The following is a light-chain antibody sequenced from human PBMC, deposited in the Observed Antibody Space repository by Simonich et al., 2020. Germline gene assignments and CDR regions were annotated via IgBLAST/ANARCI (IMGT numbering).Light chain of an antibody. CDR2: CAS. CDR1: QSVLYSSNIKTY. V-gene: IGKV4-1*01. J-gene: IGKJ2*01. Sequence: DIVMTQSPDSLAVSLGERATINCKSSQSVLYSSNIKTYLAWYQQKPGQPPKLLIYCASTRESGVPDRFSGSGSGTDFTLTISSLQAEDVAVYYCQQYNNWSYTFGQGTKLEIK. CDR3: QQYNNWSYT.